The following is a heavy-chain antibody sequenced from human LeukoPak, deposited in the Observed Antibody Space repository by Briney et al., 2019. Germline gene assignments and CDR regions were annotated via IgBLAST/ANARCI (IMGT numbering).Heavy chain of an antibody. CDR1: GFAFSSYA. CDR3: AKEGLTEIVVVPGAFDI. V-gene: IGHV3-23*01. D-gene: IGHD3-22*01. CDR2: ISGSGGST. J-gene: IGHJ4*02. Sequence: GGSLRLSCAASGFAFSSYAMSWVRQAPGKGLEWVSAISGSGGSTYYADSVKGRFTISRDNSKNTLYLQMNSLRAEDTAVYYCAKEGLTEIVVVPGAFDIWGQGTLVTVSS.